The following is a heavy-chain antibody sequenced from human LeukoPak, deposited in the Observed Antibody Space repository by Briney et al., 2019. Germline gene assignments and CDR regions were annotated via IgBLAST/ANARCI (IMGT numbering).Heavy chain of an antibody. CDR1: GFTFSSYL. V-gene: IGHV3-74*01. J-gene: IGHJ4*02. CDR2: ISSDGSST. D-gene: IGHD7-27*01. CDR3: ANGDLSY. Sequence: GRSLRLSCAASGFTFSSYLMHWVRQAPGKGLVWVSRISSDGSSTNYADSVKGRFTISRDNAKSTLYLQMNSLRAEDTAVYYCANGDLSYWGQGTLVTVSS.